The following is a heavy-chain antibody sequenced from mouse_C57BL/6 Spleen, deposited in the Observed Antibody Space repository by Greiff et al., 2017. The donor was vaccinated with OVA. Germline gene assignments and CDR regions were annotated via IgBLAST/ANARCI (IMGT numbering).Heavy chain of an antibody. V-gene: IGHV1-26*01. D-gene: IGHD2-4*01. CDR2: INPNNGGT. J-gene: IGHJ3*01. Sequence: EVQLQQSGPELVKPGASVKISCKASGYTFTDYYMNWVKQSHGKSLEWIGDINPNNGGTSYNQKFKGKATLTVDKSSSTAYMELRSLTSEDSAVYYCANYDYFAYWGQGTLVTVSA. CDR3: ANYDYFAY. CDR1: GYTFTDYY.